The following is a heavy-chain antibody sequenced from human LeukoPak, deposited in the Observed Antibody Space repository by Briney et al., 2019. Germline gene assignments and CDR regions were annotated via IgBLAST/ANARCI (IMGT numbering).Heavy chain of an antibody. J-gene: IGHJ4*02. Sequence: KGGESLKISCTGFGYSFTTYWIGWVRQMPRKGLEWMGIIYPGDSDARYSPSLQGQVTISVDKSISTAHLQWSSLKASDTAMYYCARRDSSGWFNFDYWGQGTLVTVSS. V-gene: IGHV5-51*01. CDR1: GYSFTTYW. CDR3: ARRDSSGWFNFDY. D-gene: IGHD6-19*01. CDR2: IYPGDSDA.